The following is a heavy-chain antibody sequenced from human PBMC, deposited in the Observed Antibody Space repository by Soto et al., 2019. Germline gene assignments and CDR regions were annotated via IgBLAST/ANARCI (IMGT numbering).Heavy chain of an antibody. CDR3: ARWDRSAYFSDY. J-gene: IGHJ4*02. Sequence: WTWLRQHPGKGLEWIGYIYHSGSTYFNPSLKSRVTISVDTSKNQFSLKLSSVTAADTAVYYCARWDRSAYFSDYWGQGTLVTVSS. CDR2: IYHSGST. V-gene: IGHV4-31*02. D-gene: IGHD3-22*01.